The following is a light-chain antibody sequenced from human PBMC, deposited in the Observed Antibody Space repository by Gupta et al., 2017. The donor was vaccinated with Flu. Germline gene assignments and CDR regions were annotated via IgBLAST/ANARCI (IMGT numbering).Light chain of an antibody. CDR2: AAS. Sequence: GDRVTITCRASQDISSYLAWYQQKPGKAPKFLSYAASTLQSGVPSRFSGSGSGTDFTLIISGLQAEDFATYYCHQYCSYPRTFGGGTKVEI. CDR3: HQYCSYPRT. J-gene: IGKJ4*01. V-gene: IGKV1-8*01. CDR1: QDISSY.